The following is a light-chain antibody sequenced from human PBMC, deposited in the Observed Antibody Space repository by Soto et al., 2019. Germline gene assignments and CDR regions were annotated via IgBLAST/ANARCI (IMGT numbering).Light chain of an antibody. Sequence: QSVLTQPASVSGSPGQSITISCTGTSSDVGSYNYVSWYQQHPGKAPKLMIYDVSNRPSGVSNRFSGSKSGNTASLTISGLQAEDEADYYCGSYTTSSTDVFGTGTKVTVL. CDR2: DVS. V-gene: IGLV2-14*01. CDR1: SSDVGSYNY. CDR3: GSYTTSSTDV. J-gene: IGLJ1*01.